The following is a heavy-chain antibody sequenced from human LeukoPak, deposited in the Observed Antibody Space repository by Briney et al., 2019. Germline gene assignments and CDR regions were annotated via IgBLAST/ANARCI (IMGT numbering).Heavy chain of an antibody. CDR3: ARVYGDYVVDY. CDR2: AYYSGST. D-gene: IGHD4-17*01. V-gene: IGHV4-59*12. Sequence: KSSETLSLTCTVSGGSITNYYWSWIRQPPGRGLEWISYAYYSGSTNYNASLKSRVTISVDMSKNQFSLTLRSVTAADTAVYYCARVYGDYVVDYWGQGTLVTVSS. CDR1: GGSITNYY. J-gene: IGHJ4*02.